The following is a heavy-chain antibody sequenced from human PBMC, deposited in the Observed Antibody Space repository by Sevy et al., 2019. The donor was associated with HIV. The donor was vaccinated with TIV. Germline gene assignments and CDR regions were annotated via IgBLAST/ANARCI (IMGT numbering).Heavy chain of an antibody. V-gene: IGHV3-23*01. D-gene: IGHD3-22*01. CDR1: GFTFSSYA. CDR3: AKALAMIVVVELVDY. CDR2: ISGSGGST. Sequence: GSLRLSCAASGFTFSSYAMSWVRQAPGKGLEWVSAISGSGGSTYYADSVKGRFTISRDNSKNTLYLQMNSLRAEDTAVYYCAKALAMIVVVELVDYWGQGTLVTVSS. J-gene: IGHJ4*02.